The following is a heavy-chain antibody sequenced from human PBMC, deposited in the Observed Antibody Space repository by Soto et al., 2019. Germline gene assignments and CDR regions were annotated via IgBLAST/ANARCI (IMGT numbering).Heavy chain of an antibody. CDR3: AREGQAPYYHYGRDV. Sequence: QVQVVQSGDEGKKPGASVKVSCKASGYTFTKYGFSWVRLAPGQGLEWMGWISGYNGNTKYAEKFQGRVNFTTDTSTSTAPMEVKSLRSDDTAVYYGAREGQAPYYHYGRDVWGQGTAVTVSS. J-gene: IGHJ6*02. CDR1: GYTFTKYG. V-gene: IGHV1-18*01. CDR2: ISGYNGNT.